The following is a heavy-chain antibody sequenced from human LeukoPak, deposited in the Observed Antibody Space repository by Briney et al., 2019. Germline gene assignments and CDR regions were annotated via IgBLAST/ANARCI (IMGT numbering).Heavy chain of an antibody. CDR3: ARDRGQDDSSGSNWFDP. Sequence: WASVKVSCKASGGTFSSYAISWVRQAPGQGLEWMGGIIPIFGTANYAQKFRGRVTITRDTSASTAYMELSSLRSEDTAVYYCARDRGQDDSSGSNWFDPWGQGTLVTVSS. V-gene: IGHV1-69*05. CDR1: GGTFSSYA. CDR2: IIPIFGTA. D-gene: IGHD3-22*01. J-gene: IGHJ5*02.